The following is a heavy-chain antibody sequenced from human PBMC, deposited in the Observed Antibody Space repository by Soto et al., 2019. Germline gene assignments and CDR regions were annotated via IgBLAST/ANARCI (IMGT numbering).Heavy chain of an antibody. V-gene: IGHV1-69*13. CDR3: ARERYYDFWSGYYTGMKRDYYYYGMDV. CDR2: IIPIFGTA. J-gene: IGHJ6*02. D-gene: IGHD3-3*01. CDR1: GGTFSSYA. Sequence: SVKVSCKASGGTFSSYAISWVRQAPGQGLEWMGGIIPIFGTANYAQKFQGRVTITADESTSTAYMELSSLRSEDTAVYYCARERYYDFWSGYYTGMKRDYYYYGMDVWGQGTTVTVSS.